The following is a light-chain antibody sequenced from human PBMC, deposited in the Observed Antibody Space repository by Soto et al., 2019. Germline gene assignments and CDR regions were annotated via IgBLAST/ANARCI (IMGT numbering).Light chain of an antibody. CDR1: QSVSSSY. V-gene: IGKV3-20*01. J-gene: IGKJ2*01. Sequence: ETVLTQSPGTLSLSPGERATLSCRARQSVSSSYLAWYQQKPGQAPRLLIYGASSRATGIPDRFSGSGSGTDFTLTISRLEPEDFAVYYCQQYGGSPRTFGQGTKLEIK. CDR2: GAS. CDR3: QQYGGSPRT.